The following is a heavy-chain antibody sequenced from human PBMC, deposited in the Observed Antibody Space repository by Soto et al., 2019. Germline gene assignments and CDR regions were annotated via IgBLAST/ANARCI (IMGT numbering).Heavy chain of an antibody. V-gene: IGHV5-51*01. CDR3: ARRGMLSGRDAFDV. J-gene: IGHJ3*01. Sequence: GESLKISCRGSGYYSSSYWIAWVRQMSGKGLEWVGSVYVSDSETKYSPSFQGQVTISADKYTNTAYLLWSSPKASDTAMYYWARRGMLSGRDAFDVWGEGTMVTVSS. CDR1: GYYSSSYW. CDR2: VYVSDSET. D-gene: IGHD3-16*01.